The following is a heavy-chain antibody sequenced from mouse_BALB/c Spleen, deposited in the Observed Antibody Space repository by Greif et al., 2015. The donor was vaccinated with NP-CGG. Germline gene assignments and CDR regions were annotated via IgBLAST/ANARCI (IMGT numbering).Heavy chain of an antibody. J-gene: IGHJ3*01. CDR2: ISSGGST. Sequence: EVKLVESGGGLVKPGGSLKLSCAASGFAFSSYDMSWVRQTPEKRLEWVAYISSGGSTYYPDTVKGRFTISRDNAKNTLYLQMSSLKSEGTAMYYCARPLLRSSWFAYWGQGTLVTVSA. CDR3: ARPLLRSSWFAY. V-gene: IGHV5-12-1*01. D-gene: IGHD1-1*01. CDR1: GFAFSSYD.